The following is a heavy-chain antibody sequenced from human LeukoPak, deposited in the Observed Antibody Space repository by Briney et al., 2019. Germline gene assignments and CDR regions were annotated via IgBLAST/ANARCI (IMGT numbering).Heavy chain of an antibody. V-gene: IGHV4-59*01. CDR3: ARVQGSVIVGSNGYYFDY. CDR2: IYYSANT. Sequence: SETVSLTCTVSGGSISSNHWSWIRQPPGKGLEWIGYIYYSANTHYNPSLKSRVTISVDTSKNHFSLKLSSVTAADTAVYYCARVQGSVIVGSNGYYFDYWGQGTLATVSS. D-gene: IGHD1-26*01. CDR1: GGSISSNH. J-gene: IGHJ4*02.